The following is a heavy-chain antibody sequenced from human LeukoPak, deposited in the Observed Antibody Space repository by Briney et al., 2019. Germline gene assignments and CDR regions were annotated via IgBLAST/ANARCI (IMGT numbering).Heavy chain of an antibody. J-gene: IGHJ4*02. CDR2: ISSSSSYI. V-gene: IGHV3-21*01. D-gene: IGHD1/OR15-1a*01. CDR1: GFSFRDYT. CDR3: AKDSPSRTATTEVPVDY. Sequence: GGSLRLSCAASGFSFRDYTMNWVRQAPGKWLELLASISSSSSYIYFANSVRGRFTISRDNAKNSLYLQMNSLRAEDTAVYYCAKDSPSRTATTEVPVDYWGQGTLVTVSS.